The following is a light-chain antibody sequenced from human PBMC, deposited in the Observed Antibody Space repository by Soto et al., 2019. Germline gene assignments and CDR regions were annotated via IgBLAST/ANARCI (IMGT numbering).Light chain of an antibody. J-gene: IGKJ2*01. CDR2: AAS. CDR3: QQIHSTSSYT. Sequence: DVQMTQSPSSVSASLLDRVSITCXSSQNIGGWLAWYQQRPGKTPNLLVYAASNLRGGVPSRFSGSGSGTVFTLTINSLQPEDFATYYCQQIHSTSSYTFGQGTKVDIK. CDR1: QNIGGW. V-gene: IGKV1-12*01.